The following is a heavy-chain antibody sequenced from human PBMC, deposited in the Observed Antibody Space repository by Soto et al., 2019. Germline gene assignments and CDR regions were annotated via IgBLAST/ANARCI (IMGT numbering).Heavy chain of an antibody. V-gene: IGHV1-2*02. CDR2: INPNSGAT. CDR1: GYTFTGYN. CDR3: ARVWVASGWYNSPDY. Sequence: QVQLVQSGAEVKKPGASVKVSCKASGYTFTGYNMHWVRQAPGQGLEWMGWINPNSGATDFAQKFQGRVTMTRDTSISTAYMELSRLRSDDTAMYYCARVWVASGWYNSPDYWGQGTLVTVSS. J-gene: IGHJ4*02. D-gene: IGHD6-19*01.